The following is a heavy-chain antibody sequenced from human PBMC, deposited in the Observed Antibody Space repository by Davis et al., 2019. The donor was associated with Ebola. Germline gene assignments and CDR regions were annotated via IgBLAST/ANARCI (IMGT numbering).Heavy chain of an antibody. CDR2: ISYDGSNK. D-gene: IGHD5-18*01. J-gene: IGHJ4*02. Sequence: PGGSLRLSCAASGFTFSSYGMHWVRQAPGKGLEWVAVISYDGSNKYYADSVKGRFTISRDNSKNTLYLQMNSLRAEDTAVYYCAKGRYSYGLGSYFGYWGQGTLVTVSS. CDR3: AKGRYSYGLGSYFGY. CDR1: GFTFSSYG. V-gene: IGHV3-30*18.